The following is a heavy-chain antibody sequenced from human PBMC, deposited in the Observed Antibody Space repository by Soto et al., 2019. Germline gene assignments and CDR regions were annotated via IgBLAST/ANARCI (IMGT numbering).Heavy chain of an antibody. V-gene: IGHV3-21*01. CDR2: ISSSSSYI. D-gene: IGHD4-17*01. J-gene: IGHJ5*02. CDR1: GFTFSSYS. Sequence: GGSLRLSCAASGFTFSSYSMNWVRQAPGKGLEWVSSISSSSSYIYYADSVKGRFTISRDNAKSSLYLQMNSLRAEDTAVYYCARAYLRWDNWLDPWGQGTLVTVSS. CDR3: ARAYLRWDNWLDP.